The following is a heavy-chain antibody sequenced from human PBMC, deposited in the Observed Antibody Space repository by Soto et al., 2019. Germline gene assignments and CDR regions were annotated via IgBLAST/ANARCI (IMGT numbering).Heavy chain of an antibody. CDR3: AAGGITMVRGAPFGMDV. V-gene: IGHV1-58*01. Sequence: ASVKVSCKASGFTFTSSAVQWVRQARGQRLEWVGWIVVGSDNTNYAQKFQERVTITRDMSTSTAYMELSSLRSEDTAVYYCAAGGITMVRGAPFGMDVWGQGTTVTVSS. CDR1: GFTFTSSA. D-gene: IGHD3-10*01. CDR2: IVVGSDNT. J-gene: IGHJ6*02.